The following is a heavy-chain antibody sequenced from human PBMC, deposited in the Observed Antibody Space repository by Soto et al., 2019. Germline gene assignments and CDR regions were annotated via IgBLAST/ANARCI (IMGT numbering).Heavy chain of an antibody. CDR1: GSSISNDNW. V-gene: IGHV4-28*03. CDR3: ARGARRYYDNYGPAKNWFDP. D-gene: IGHD3-22*01. J-gene: IGHJ5*02. CDR2: IHHTGYT. Sequence: SETLSLTCGVSGSSISNDNWWVWIRQPPGKGLEWIGYIHHTGYTYSNPALKSRLTMSVDTSKNQLSLNLSSVTAADTAVYYCARGARRYYDNYGPAKNWFDPWGQGTLVTVSS.